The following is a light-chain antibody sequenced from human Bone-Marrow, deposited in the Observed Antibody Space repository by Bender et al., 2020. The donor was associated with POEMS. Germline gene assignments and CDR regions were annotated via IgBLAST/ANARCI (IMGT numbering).Light chain of an antibody. Sequence: QSALTQPRSVSGSPGQSVTLSCTGTSSDVGNYNYVSWYRQHPGKVPKLIIYDVSKRPSGVPDRFSGSKSGNTASLTISGLQAEDEADYYCCSYAGSYTVLFGGGTKLTVL. CDR1: SSDVGNYNY. V-gene: IGLV2-11*01. CDR3: CSYAGSYTVL. J-gene: IGLJ2*01. CDR2: DVS.